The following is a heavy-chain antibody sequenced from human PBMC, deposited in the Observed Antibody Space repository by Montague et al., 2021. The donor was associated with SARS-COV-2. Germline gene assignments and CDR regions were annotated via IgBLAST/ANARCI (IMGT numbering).Heavy chain of an antibody. CDR1: GGSISPYY. D-gene: IGHD2-2*03. CDR3: ARSTVDIAMAFDD. J-gene: IGHJ4*02. CDR2: TSYSGST. V-gene: IGHV4-59*08. Sequence: SETLSLTCTVSGGSISPYYWSWIRQSPGKGLECIGYTSYSGSTDYNPSLKSRVTISIDTSKNQFSLKLSSVTAADTAVYFCARSTVDIAMAFDDWGQGTLVTVAP.